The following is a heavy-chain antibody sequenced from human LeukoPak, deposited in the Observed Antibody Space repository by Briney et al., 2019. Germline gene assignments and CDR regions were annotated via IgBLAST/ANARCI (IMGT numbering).Heavy chain of an antibody. V-gene: IGHV1-2*02. CDR3: ARVRITMIIVVITPPDY. CDR2: INPNSGGT. Sequence: ASVKVSCKASGYTFTGYYMHWVRQAPGRGLEWMGWINPNSGGTNYAQKFQGGVTMTRDTSISTAYMELSRLRSDDTAVYYCARVRITMIIVVITPPDYWGQGTLVTVSS. J-gene: IGHJ4*02. D-gene: IGHD3-22*01. CDR1: GYTFTGYY.